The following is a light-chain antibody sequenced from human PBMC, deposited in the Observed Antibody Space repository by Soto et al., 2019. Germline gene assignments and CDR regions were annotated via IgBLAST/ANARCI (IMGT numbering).Light chain of an antibody. Sequence: DIVMTQSPDSLAVSLGKRATINCKSSQSVLYSSNNKNYLAWYQQKPGQPPKLLIYWASTRESGVPDRFSGSGSGTDFTLTISSLQAEDGAVYYCQQYLGTPGTFGPGTKVDIK. J-gene: IGKJ3*01. CDR3: QQYLGTPGT. V-gene: IGKV4-1*01. CDR1: QSVLYSSNNKNY. CDR2: WAS.